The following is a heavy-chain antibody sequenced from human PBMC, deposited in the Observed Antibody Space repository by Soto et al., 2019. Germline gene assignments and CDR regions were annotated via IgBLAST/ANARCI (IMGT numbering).Heavy chain of an antibody. V-gene: IGHV1-3*01. CDR1: GYTFTSYA. CDR2: INAGNGNT. J-gene: IGHJ5*02. CDR3: ARVPAGGRYFRWFDP. Sequence: ASVKVSCKASGYTFTSYAMHWVRQAPGQRLEWMGWINAGNGNTKYSQKFQGRVTITRDTSASTAYMELSSLRSEDTAVYYCARVPAGGRYFRWFDPWGQGTLVTVSS. D-gene: IGHD1-26*01.